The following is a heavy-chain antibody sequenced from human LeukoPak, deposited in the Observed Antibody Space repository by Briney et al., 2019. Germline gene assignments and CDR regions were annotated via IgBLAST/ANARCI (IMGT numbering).Heavy chain of an antibody. J-gene: IGHJ6*02. D-gene: IGHD3-3*01. Sequence: ASVKVSCKASGYTFTSYDINWVRQATGQGLEWXXXXXXXSGNTGYAQKFQGRVTMTRNTSISTAYMELSSLRSEDTAVYHCARGWSITIIGVVTPTLMDVWGQGTTVTVSS. V-gene: IGHV1-8*01. CDR1: GYTFTSYD. CDR3: ARGWSITIIGVVTPTLMDV. CDR2: XXXXSGNT.